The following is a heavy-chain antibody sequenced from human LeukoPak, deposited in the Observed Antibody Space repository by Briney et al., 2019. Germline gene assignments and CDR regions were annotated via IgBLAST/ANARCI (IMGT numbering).Heavy chain of an antibody. Sequence: PSETLSLTCTVSGISISNYYWSWIRQPPGKGLEWIGYIFYTGTTVSNPSLKSRLIMSVDMSKNQVSLNLISVTAADTAVYYCARHSGDYGGLYDYWGQGALVTVSS. J-gene: IGHJ4*02. CDR3: ARHSGDYGGLYDY. CDR2: IFYTGTT. CDR1: GISISNYY. D-gene: IGHD4-23*01. V-gene: IGHV4-59*08.